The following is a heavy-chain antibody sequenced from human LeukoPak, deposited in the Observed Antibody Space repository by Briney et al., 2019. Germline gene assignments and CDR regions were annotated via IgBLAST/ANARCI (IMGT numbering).Heavy chain of an antibody. CDR3: ARGRQQWLVPLDY. J-gene: IGHJ4*02. D-gene: IGHD6-19*01. CDR1: GGSFSGYY. CDR2: INHSGNT. V-gene: IGHV4-34*01. Sequence: SETLSLTCAVYGGSFSGYYWSWIRQPPGKGLEWIGEINHSGNTNYNPSLKSRVTISVDTSKNQFSPKLSSVTAADTAVYYCARGRQQWLVPLDYWGQGTLVTVSS.